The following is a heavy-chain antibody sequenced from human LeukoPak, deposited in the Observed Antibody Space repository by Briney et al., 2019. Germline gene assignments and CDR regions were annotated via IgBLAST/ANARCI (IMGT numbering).Heavy chain of an antibody. CDR3: ARDQGGYSYGTIDY. J-gene: IGHJ4*02. D-gene: IGHD5-18*01. CDR2: IRYDGSNK. Sequence: PGGSLRLSCAASGFTFSSYGMHWVRQAPGKGLEWVAFIRYDGSNKYYADSVKGRFTISRDNSKNTLYLQMNSLRAEDTAVYYCARDQGGYSYGTIDYWGQGTLVTVSS. V-gene: IGHV3-30*02. CDR1: GFTFSSYG.